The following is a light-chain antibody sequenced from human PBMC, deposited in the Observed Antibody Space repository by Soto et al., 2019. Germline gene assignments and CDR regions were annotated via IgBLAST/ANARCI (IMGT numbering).Light chain of an antibody. J-gene: IGKJ1*01. CDR2: AAS. CDR1: QCISSW. Sequence: DIQMTQSPSSVSASVGDRVTITCRASQCISSWLSWYQQKPGKAPKLLIYAASSLQSGVPSRSSGSASRTHFTLTISSLQPEDFASYYSQQDNSFPPWTFGQGTKVEIK. CDR3: QQDNSFPPWT. V-gene: IGKV1-12*01.